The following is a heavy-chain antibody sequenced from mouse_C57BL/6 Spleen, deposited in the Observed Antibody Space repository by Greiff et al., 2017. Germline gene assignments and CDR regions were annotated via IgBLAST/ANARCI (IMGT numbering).Heavy chain of an antibody. D-gene: IGHD2-5*01. Sequence: VQLQQSGPELVKPGASVKLSCKASGYTFTSYDINWVKQRPGQGLEWIGWIYPRDGSTKYNEKFKGKATLTVDTSSSTAYMELHSLTSEDSAVYFCARVNYSKGGWFAYWGQGTLVTVSA. CDR1: GYTFTSYD. CDR3: ARVNYSKGGWFAY. CDR2: IYPRDGST. J-gene: IGHJ3*01. V-gene: IGHV1-85*01.